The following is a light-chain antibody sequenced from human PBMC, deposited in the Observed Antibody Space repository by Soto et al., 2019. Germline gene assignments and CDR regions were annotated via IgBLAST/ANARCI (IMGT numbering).Light chain of an antibody. CDR1: QSVSSSY. V-gene: IGKV3-20*01. CDR3: QQYGSSPRT. J-gene: IGKJ2*02. Sequence: EIVLTQSPGTLSLSPGERATLSCRASQSVSSSYVAWYQQKPGQAPRLLIYGASSRATGNPDGFSGSESGTDFTLTISRLEPEDFAVYYCQQYGSSPRTFGQGTKLEIK. CDR2: GAS.